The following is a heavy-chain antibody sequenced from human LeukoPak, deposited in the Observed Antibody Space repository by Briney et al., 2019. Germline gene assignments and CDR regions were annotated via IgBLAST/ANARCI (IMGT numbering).Heavy chain of an antibody. CDR2: IFGSGGST. J-gene: IGHJ6*02. Sequence: GGSLRLSCAASGFTFSSYGIHWVRQAPGKGLEWVSGIFGSGGSTYYADSVKGRFTISRDNSKNTLYLQMNSLRAEDTAVYYCARVGDWSDYYGMDAWGQGATVSVCS. CDR1: GFTFSSYG. V-gene: IGHV3-23*01. D-gene: IGHD3-16*01. CDR3: ARVGDWSDYYGMDA.